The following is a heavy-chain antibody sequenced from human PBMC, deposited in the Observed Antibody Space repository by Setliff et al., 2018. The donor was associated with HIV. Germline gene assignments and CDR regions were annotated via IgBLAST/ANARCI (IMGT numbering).Heavy chain of an antibody. J-gene: IGHJ4*02. CDR3: AGYTSGWYAPY. CDR2: VNHSGST. CDR1: GGSFSGYY. Sequence: SETLSLTCAVYGGSFSGYYWTWIRQPPGKGLEWIGEVNHSGSTNYNPSLKSRVTISVDTSKNQFSLKLTSVTAADTAVYYCAGYTSGWYAPYWGQGTLVTVSS. V-gene: IGHV4-34*01. D-gene: IGHD6-19*01.